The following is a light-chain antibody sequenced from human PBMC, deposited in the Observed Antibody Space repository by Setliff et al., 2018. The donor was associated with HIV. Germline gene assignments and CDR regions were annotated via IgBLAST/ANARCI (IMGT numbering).Light chain of an antibody. CDR3: AAWDDSLNGYV. V-gene: IGLV1-44*01. J-gene: IGLJ1*01. CDR2: SDN. Sequence: QSVLTQPPLASGTPGQRVTISCSGSSPNIGRNTVNWYQHRPGVAPKLLIYSDNHRPSVVPDRFSGSKSGTSASLAISGLQSEDEADYYCAAWDDSLNGYVFGTGTKVTVL. CDR1: SPNIGRNT.